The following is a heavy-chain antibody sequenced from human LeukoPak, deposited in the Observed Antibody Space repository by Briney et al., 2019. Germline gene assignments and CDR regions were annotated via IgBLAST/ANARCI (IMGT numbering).Heavy chain of an antibody. CDR3: ARDALYYYDSSGYYIGGVDY. CDR1: GFTFSSYG. D-gene: IGHD3-22*01. J-gene: IGHJ4*02. Sequence: GGSLRLSCAASGFTFSSYGMHWVRQAPGKGLEWVAVISYDGSNKYYADSVKGRFTISRDNSKNTLYLQMNSLRAEDTAVYYCARDALYYYDSSGYYIGGVDYWGQGTLVTVSS. CDR2: ISYDGSNK. V-gene: IGHV3-30*03.